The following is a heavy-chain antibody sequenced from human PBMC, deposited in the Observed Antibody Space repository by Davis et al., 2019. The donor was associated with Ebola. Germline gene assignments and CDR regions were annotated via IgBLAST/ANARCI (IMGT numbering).Heavy chain of an antibody. CDR1: GYTFTSYY. Sequence: AASVKVSCKASGYTFTSYYIHWVRQAPGQGLEWMAILNPGSGSTTYARKFQGRVTMTRDTSTSTVYMELRSLRSDDTAVYYCARSAGDYGAFDIWGQGTMVTVSS. D-gene: IGHD4-17*01. V-gene: IGHV1-46*01. CDR3: ARSAGDYGAFDI. J-gene: IGHJ3*02. CDR2: LNPGSGST.